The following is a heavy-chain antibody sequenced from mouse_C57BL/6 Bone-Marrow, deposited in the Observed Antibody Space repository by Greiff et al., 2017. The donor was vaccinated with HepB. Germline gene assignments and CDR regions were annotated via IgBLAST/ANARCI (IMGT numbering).Heavy chain of an antibody. Sequence: VKLQESGAELMKPGASVKLSCKASGYTFTGYWIEWVKQRPGHGLAWIGEILPGSGSTNYNEKFKGKATFTADTSSNKAYMQISSLTTEDSAIYYCAREDSSGYVAYWGQGTLVTVSA. CDR1: GYTFTGYW. J-gene: IGHJ3*01. V-gene: IGHV1-9*01. CDR2: ILPGSGST. CDR3: AREDSSGYVAY. D-gene: IGHD3-2*02.